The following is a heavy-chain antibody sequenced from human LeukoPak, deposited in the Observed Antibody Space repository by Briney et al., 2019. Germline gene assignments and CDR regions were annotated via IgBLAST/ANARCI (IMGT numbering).Heavy chain of an antibody. V-gene: IGHV1-8*01. Sequence: ASVQVSCKASGYTIPSYEVYWLRQAPGQGLEWMGWMSPNSGNTGYAQKFQGRVTMTRNTSISTVYMELNSLRSEDTAIYYCARLMNYGDAFDIWGQGTMVTVSS. CDR2: MSPNSGNT. CDR3: ARLMNYGDAFDI. J-gene: IGHJ3*02. CDR1: GYTIPSYE. D-gene: IGHD1-7*01.